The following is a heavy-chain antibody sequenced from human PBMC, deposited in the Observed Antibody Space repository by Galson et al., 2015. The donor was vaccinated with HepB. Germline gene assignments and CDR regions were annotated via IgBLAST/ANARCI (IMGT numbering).Heavy chain of an antibody. CDR2: MNPNSGNT. J-gene: IGHJ6*03. Sequence: SVKVSCKASGYTFTSYDINWVRQATGQGLEWMGWMNPNSGNTGYAQKFQGRVTMTRNTSISTAYMELSSLRSEDTAVYYCARAGLGGYDILTRPIPNQYYMDVWGKGTTVTVSS. D-gene: IGHD3-9*01. CDR3: ARAGLGGYDILTRPIPNQYYMDV. CDR1: GYTFTSYD. V-gene: IGHV1-8*01.